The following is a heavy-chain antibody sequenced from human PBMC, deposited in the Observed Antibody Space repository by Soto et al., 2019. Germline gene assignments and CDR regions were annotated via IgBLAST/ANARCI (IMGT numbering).Heavy chain of an antibody. CDR1: GGSISSSSYY. V-gene: IGHV4-39*01. Sequence: QLQLQESGPGLVKPSETLSLTCTVSGGSISSSSYYWGWIRQPPGKGLEWIGSIYYSGSTYYNPTLKSRVTISVDTSKNQFSLKLSSVTAADTAVYYCASSPGGNPAYWGQGTLVTVSS. J-gene: IGHJ4*02. CDR3: ASSPGGNPAY. D-gene: IGHD2-15*01. CDR2: IYYSGST.